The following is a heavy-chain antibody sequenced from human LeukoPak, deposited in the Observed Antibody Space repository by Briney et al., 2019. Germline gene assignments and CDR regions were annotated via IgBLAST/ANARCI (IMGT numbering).Heavy chain of an antibody. V-gene: IGHV3-23*01. CDR2: ISGSGGST. CDR1: GFTFSSYA. D-gene: IGHD4-17*01. Sequence: GGSLRLSCAASGFTFSSYAMSWVRQAPGKGLEWVSAISGSGGSTYYADSVKGRFTISRDNSKNTLYLQMNSLRAEDAAVYYCAKVDYGDYGYFDYWGQGTLVTVSS. J-gene: IGHJ4*02. CDR3: AKVDYGDYGYFDY.